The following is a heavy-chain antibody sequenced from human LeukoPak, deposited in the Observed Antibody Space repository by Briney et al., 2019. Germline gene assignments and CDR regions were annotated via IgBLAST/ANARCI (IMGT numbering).Heavy chain of an antibody. Sequence: GGSLRLSCAASGFSFSSYEMNWVRQAPGKGLEWISYISASGTLTHYADSVDGRFTISRDNAKNSLYLQMNSLRGEDTAVYYCARGGPAGGRFDYWGQGTLVTVSS. D-gene: IGHD1-1*01. J-gene: IGHJ4*02. V-gene: IGHV3-48*03. CDR2: ISASGTLT. CDR3: ARGGPAGGRFDY. CDR1: GFSFSSYE.